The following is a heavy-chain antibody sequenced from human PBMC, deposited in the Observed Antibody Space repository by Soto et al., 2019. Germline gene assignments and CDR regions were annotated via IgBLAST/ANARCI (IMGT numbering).Heavy chain of an antibody. CDR1: GYTFTSYA. J-gene: IGHJ4*02. CDR3: AREGTYSVFWSGYPSY. V-gene: IGHV1-3*01. Sequence: QVQLVQSGAEVKKPGASVKVSCKASGYTFTSYAMHWVRQAPGQRLEWMGWINAGNGNTKYSQKFQGRVTITRDTSASTGYMGVSSPRSEDTAADPWAREGTYSVFWSGYPSYWGQGTLVTVSS. D-gene: IGHD3-3*01. CDR2: INAGNGNT.